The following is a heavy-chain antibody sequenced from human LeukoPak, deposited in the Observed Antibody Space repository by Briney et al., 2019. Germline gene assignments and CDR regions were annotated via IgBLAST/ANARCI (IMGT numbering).Heavy chain of an antibody. D-gene: IGHD4-11*01. CDR1: GFTFSDYY. Sequence: NPGGSLRLSCAASGFTFSDYYMSWIRQAPGKGLEWVSYISSSGSTIYYADSVKGRFTISRDNAKNSLYLQMNSLRAEDTAVYYCAKDAAANVDYPYYFDYWGQGALVTVSS. CDR2: ISSSGSTI. V-gene: IGHV3-11*01. J-gene: IGHJ4*02. CDR3: AKDAAANVDYPYYFDY.